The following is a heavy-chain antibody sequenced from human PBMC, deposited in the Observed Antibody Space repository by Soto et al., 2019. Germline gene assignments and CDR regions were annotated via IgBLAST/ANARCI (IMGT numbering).Heavy chain of an antibody. V-gene: IGHV1-18*01. CDR3: AREATIFAVAPSEVDY. CDR2: ISAHNGDT. Sequence: GASVKVSCKASGYTFTNYGITWVRQAPGQGLEWMGWISAHNGDTHYAQKFQGRVTLTTDTSTTTAYMEVRSLRSDDTAVYYCAREATIFAVAPSEVDYWGQGTLVTVSS. CDR1: GYTFTNYG. D-gene: IGHD3-3*01. J-gene: IGHJ4*02.